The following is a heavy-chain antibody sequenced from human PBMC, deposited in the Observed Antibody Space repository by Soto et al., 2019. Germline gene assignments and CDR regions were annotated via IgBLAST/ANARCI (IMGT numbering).Heavy chain of an antibody. CDR1: GYTFTSYY. J-gene: IGHJ4*02. Sequence: XSVKDSCKASGYTFTSYYMHWVRQAPGQGLEWMGIINPSGGSTSYAQKFQGRVTMTRDTSTSTVYMELSSLRSEDTAVYYCASDSRAGRDLGVGYWGQGTLVTVSS. D-gene: IGHD3-3*01. CDR2: INPSGGST. CDR3: ASDSRAGRDLGVGY. V-gene: IGHV1-46*01.